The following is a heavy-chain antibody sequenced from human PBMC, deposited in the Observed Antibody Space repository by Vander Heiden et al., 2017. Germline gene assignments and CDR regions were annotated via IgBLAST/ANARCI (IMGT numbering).Heavy chain of an antibody. Sequence: EVQLVQSGAEVNKPGESLKISCTVSGYIFGSYWIGWVRQMPGKGLEWMGVIYPGDSDVRYSPSFEGQVTISADKSINTAYLQWNSLKASDTAIYYCARQEIQLSFTMGRGGWFDPWGQGTLVTVSS. CDR2: IYPGDSDV. J-gene: IGHJ5*02. CDR1: GYIFGSYW. CDR3: ARQEIQLSFTMGRGGWFDP. D-gene: IGHD3-10*01. V-gene: IGHV5-51*01.